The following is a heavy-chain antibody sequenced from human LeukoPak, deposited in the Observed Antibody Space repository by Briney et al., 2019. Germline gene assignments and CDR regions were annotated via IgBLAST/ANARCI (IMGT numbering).Heavy chain of an antibody. CDR3: ARRGQQLSYFDY. V-gene: IGHV3-33*01. CDR1: GFTFSSYG. J-gene: IGHJ4*02. CDR2: IWSDGSNK. D-gene: IGHD6-13*01. Sequence: GGSLRLSCAASGFTFSSYGMHWVRQAPGKGLEWVAVIWSDGSNKYYADSVKGRFTISGDNSKNTLSLQMNSLRAEDTAVYYCARRGQQLSYFDYWGQGTLVTVSS.